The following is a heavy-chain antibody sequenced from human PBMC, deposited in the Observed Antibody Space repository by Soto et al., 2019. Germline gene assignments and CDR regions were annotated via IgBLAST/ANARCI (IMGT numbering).Heavy chain of an antibody. V-gene: IGHV5-51*01. J-gene: IGHJ4*02. D-gene: IGHD1-26*01. Sequence: PGESLNISCSGSGYSFSSYWIAWVRQMPGRGLEWMGFIYPGESDTRYSPSFRGQVTISADKSISTAYLQWSSLKASDTAMYFCARQDPRIVGASSDFWGQGTLVTVSS. CDR2: IYPGESDT. CDR1: GYSFSSYW. CDR3: ARQDPRIVGASSDF.